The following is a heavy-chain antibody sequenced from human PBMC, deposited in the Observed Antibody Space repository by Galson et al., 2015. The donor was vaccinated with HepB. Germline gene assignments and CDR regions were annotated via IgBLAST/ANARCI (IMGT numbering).Heavy chain of an antibody. Sequence: SLRLSCAASGLTVSSNDMSWVRQAPGKGLEWVSFIFSGGTTYYADSVKGRFTISRDNSKNTLCLQMNSLRAEDTAVYYCARDAENYYYGMDVWGQGTTVTVSS. CDR3: ARDAENYYYGMDV. CDR1: GLTVSSND. CDR2: IFSGGTT. J-gene: IGHJ6*02. V-gene: IGHV3-66*01.